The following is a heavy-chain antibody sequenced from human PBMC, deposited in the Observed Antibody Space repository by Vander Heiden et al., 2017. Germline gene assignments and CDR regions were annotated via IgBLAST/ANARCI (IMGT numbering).Heavy chain of an antibody. J-gene: IGHJ4*02. CDR2: IWYDGSNK. V-gene: IGHV3-33*01. Sequence: VQLVESGGGVVQPGRSLRLSCAPSRFTFSSYGMHWVRQAPGKGLEWVAVIWYDGSNKYYADSVKGRFTISRDNSKNTLYLQMNSLRAEDTAVYYCARDNNWNPDYWGQGTLVTVSS. CDR1: RFTFSSYG. CDR3: ARDNNWNPDY. D-gene: IGHD1-20*01.